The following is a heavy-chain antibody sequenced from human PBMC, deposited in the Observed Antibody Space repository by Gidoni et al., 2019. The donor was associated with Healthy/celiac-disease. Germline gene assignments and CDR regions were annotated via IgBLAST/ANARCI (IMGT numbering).Heavy chain of an antibody. CDR2: ISWNSGSI. D-gene: IGHD5-18*01. CDR1: AFTFAAYA. CDR3: AKGIRTVDTAMVFDY. J-gene: IGHJ4*02. V-gene: IGHV3-9*01. Sequence: EVQLVESGGGLVQPGRSLRLSCAASAFTFAAYAMHWVRQAPGKGLEWVSGISWNSGSIGYEDSVKGLLTISRDNAKNSRYLQMNSLSAEDTAWYYCAKGIRTVDTAMVFDYWGQGTLVTVSS.